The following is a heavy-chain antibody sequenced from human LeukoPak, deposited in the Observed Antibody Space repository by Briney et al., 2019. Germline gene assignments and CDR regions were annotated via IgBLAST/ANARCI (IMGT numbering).Heavy chain of an antibody. D-gene: IGHD1-1*01. V-gene: IGHV3-23*01. CDR2: IRGNGGGT. CDR1: GFSFSTYA. Sequence: PGGSLRLSCAASGFSFSTYAMSWVRRAPGKGLEWVPAIRGNGGGTYYADSVKGRFTIFKDNSKNTLFLQMNALRADDTAVYHCAKVGLAGHNYYFDYWGQGTLVTVSS. J-gene: IGHJ4*02. CDR3: AKVGLAGHNYYFDY.